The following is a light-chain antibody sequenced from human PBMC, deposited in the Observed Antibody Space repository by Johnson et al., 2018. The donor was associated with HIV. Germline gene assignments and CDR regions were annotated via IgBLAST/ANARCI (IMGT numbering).Light chain of an antibody. Sequence: QSVLTQPPSVSAAPGQKVTISCSGSSSNIGNNYVSWYQQLPGTAPKLLIYEDNKRPSGIPARFSGSKSGTSATLGINGLQTGDEANYYCGTWDSSLSAGGVFGTGTKVTVL. V-gene: IGLV1-51*02. CDR2: EDN. CDR1: SSNIGNNY. CDR3: GTWDSSLSAGGV. J-gene: IGLJ1*01.